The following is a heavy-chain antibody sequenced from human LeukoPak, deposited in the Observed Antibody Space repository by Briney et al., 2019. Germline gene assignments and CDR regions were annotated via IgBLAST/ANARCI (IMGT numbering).Heavy chain of an antibody. Sequence: ASVKVSCKASGYTFTSYDINWVRQATGQGLEWMGWMNPNSGNTGYAQKFQGRLTITRNTSISTAYMELSSLRSEDTAVYYCARGPYYYDFWSGYHQMGNYYYMDVWGKGTTVTVSS. CDR1: GYTFTSYD. J-gene: IGHJ6*03. CDR2: MNPNSGNT. CDR3: ARGPYYYDFWSGYHQMGNYYYMDV. D-gene: IGHD3-3*01. V-gene: IGHV1-8*01.